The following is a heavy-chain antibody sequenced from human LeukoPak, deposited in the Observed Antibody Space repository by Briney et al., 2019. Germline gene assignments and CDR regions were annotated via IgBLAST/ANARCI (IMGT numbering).Heavy chain of an antibody. CDR3: ARKHAERAHDY. D-gene: IGHD5-24*01. J-gene: IGHJ4*02. V-gene: IGHV3-9*01. Sequence: GGSLRLSCAASGFTFDDYAMHWVRQAPGKGLEWVSGISWNSGSIGYADSVKGRFTISRDNAKNSLYLQMNSLRAEDTAVYYCARKHAERAHDYWGQGTLVTVSS. CDR2: ISWNSGSI. CDR1: GFTFDDYA.